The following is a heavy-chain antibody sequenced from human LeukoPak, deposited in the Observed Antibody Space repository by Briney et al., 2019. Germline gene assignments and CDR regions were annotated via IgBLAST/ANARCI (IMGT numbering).Heavy chain of an antibody. CDR2: INSDGSTT. V-gene: IGHV3-74*01. CDR3: AKGKALVLDAFDI. Sequence: GGSLRLSCAASGFTFSSYWMHWVRQAPGKGLVWVSRINSDGSTTSYADSVKGRFTISRDNAKNTLYLQMNSLRAEDTAVYYCAKGKALVLDAFDIWGQGTMVTVSS. J-gene: IGHJ3*02. CDR1: GFTFSSYW.